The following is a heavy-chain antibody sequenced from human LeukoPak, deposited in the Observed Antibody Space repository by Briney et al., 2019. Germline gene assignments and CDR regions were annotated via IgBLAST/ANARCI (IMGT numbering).Heavy chain of an antibody. Sequence: SETLSLTCTVSGGSISSYYWSWIRQPPGKGLEWIGYIYYSGSTNYSPSLKSRVTISVDTSKNQFSLKLSSVTAADTAVYYCARAGYYDAMWGQGTLVTVSS. CDR1: GGSISSYY. CDR2: IYYSGST. V-gene: IGHV4-59*01. CDR3: ARAGYYDAM. D-gene: IGHD3-22*01. J-gene: IGHJ4*02.